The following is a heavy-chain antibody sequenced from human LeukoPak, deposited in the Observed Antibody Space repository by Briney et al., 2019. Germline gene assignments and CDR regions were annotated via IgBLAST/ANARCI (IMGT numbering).Heavy chain of an antibody. CDR1: VFTFSNAR. CDR3: TTDGVVVVASTDY. Sequence: GGSLRLSCAASVFTFSNARMNWVRHAPWKGREWVGRIKSKTDGGTTDYAAPVKGRFTISRDDSKNTLYLQMNSLKTEDTAVYYCTTDGVVVVASTDYWGQGTLVTVSS. V-gene: IGHV3-15*07. CDR2: IKSKTDGGTT. D-gene: IGHD2-15*01. J-gene: IGHJ4*02.